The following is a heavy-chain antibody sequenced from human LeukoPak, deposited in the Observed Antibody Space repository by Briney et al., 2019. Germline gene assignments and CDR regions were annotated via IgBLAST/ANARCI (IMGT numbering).Heavy chain of an antibody. CDR1: GGSISSGGYY. D-gene: IGHD4-17*01. V-gene: IGHV4-31*03. Sequence: PSETLSLTCTVSGGSISSGGYYWSWIRQHPGKVLEWIGYIYYSGSTYYNPSLKSRVTISVDTSKNQFSLKLSSVTAADTAVYYCAANDYGDYVTYLYWGQGTLVTVSS. CDR3: AANDYGDYVTYLY. J-gene: IGHJ4*02. CDR2: IYYSGST.